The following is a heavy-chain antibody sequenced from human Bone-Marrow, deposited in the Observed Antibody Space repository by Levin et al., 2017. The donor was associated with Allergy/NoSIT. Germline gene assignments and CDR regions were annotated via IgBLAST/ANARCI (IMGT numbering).Heavy chain of an antibody. CDR1: GGSFSSGGFS. D-gene: IGHD2-21*02. Sequence: SETLSLTCAVSGGSFSSGGFSWAWIRRPPGRRLEWIGYIYSTGTTFFNPSLESRVTISLDRSQNQFSLKIQSVTAADTAVYYCARGLSWGDFHYFDHWGQGALVTVSS. J-gene: IGHJ4*02. CDR3: ARGLSWGDFHYFDH. CDR2: IYSTGTT. V-gene: IGHV4-30-2*01.